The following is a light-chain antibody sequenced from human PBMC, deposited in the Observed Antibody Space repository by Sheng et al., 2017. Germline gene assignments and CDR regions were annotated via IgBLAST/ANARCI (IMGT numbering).Light chain of an antibody. Sequence: SYDLTQPTSLSVSPGQTAAITCSGDKLGDKFVCWYQQKPGQSPMLVXYQDTKRPSGIPERFSGSNSGNTATLTISGTQPMDEGDYYCQAWDSSTVVFGGGTMLTVL. CDR2: QDT. CDR1: KLGDKF. J-gene: IGLJ2*01. V-gene: IGLV3-1*01. CDR3: QAWDSSTVV.